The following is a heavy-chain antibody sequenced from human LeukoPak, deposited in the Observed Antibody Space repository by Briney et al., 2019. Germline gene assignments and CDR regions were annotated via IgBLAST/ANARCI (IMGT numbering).Heavy chain of an antibody. Sequence: GESLQISCKGSGYSFTSYWIGWVRQMPGKGLEWMGIIYPGDSDTRYSPSFQGQVTISADKSISTAFLQWSSLKASDTAMYYCARHTPSTGSDYWGQGTLVTVSS. V-gene: IGHV5-51*01. CDR3: ARHTPSTGSDY. CDR2: IYPGDSDT. D-gene: IGHD4-17*01. CDR1: GYSFTSYW. J-gene: IGHJ4*02.